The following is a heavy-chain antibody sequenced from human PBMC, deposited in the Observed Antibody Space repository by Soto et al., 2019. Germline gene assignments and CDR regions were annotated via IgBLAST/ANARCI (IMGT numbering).Heavy chain of an antibody. V-gene: IGHV1-2*02. D-gene: IGHD3-22*01. CDR3: ASRYYFDYGGYYHTFDS. Sequence: ASVKVSCKASGYTFTGYYMHWVRQAPGQGLEWMGWINPNSGGTNYAQKFQGRVTMTRDTSISTAYMELSSVTAADTAVYFCASRYYFDYGGYYHTFDSSGQGTLVTVSS. CDR2: INPNSGGT. J-gene: IGHJ4*02. CDR1: GYTFTGYY.